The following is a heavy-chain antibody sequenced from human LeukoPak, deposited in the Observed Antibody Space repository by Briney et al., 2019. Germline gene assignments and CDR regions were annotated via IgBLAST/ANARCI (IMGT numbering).Heavy chain of an antibody. Sequence: GGSLRLSCAASGFTFSSYAMSWVRQAPGKGMEWVSAISGSGGSTYYADSVKGRFTISRDNSKNTLYLQMNSLRAEDTAVYYCASQPLYSSGWLYDYWGQGTLVTVSS. J-gene: IGHJ4*02. CDR1: GFTFSSYA. CDR2: ISGSGGST. CDR3: ASQPLYSSGWLYDY. D-gene: IGHD6-19*01. V-gene: IGHV3-23*01.